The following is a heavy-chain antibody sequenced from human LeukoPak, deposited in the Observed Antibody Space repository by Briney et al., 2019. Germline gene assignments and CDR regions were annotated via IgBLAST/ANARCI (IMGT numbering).Heavy chain of an antibody. J-gene: IGHJ3*02. CDR1: GGSISSYY. D-gene: IGHD3-10*01. CDR2: IYYSGST. CDR3: ARGGRGPDAFDI. Sequence: SETLSLTCTVSGGSISSYYWSWIRQPPGKGLEWIGYIYYSGSTNYNPSLKSRVTISVDTSKNQFSLKLSSVTAADTAVYHCARGGRGPDAFDIWGQGTMVTVSS. V-gene: IGHV4-59*01.